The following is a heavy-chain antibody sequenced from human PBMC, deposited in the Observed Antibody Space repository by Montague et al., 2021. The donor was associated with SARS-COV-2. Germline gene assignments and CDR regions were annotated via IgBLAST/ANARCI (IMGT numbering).Heavy chain of an antibody. CDR2: IGST. D-gene: IGHD4-23*01. CDR1: GDSINSEHW. J-gene: IGHJ4*02. CDR3: AMLYGGGGGRGY. Sequence: SETRSLTCAVSGDSINSEHWWSWVRQPPGKGLEWIGQIGSTNYNPSLESRISTSVDTSKSQFSLNLASVTAADSAIYYCAMLYGGGGGRGYWGQGTLVTVSS. V-gene: IGHV4-4*02.